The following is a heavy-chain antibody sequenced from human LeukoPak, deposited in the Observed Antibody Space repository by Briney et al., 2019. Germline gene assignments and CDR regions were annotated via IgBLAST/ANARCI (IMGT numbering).Heavy chain of an antibody. D-gene: IGHD3-10*01. V-gene: IGHV5-51*01. J-gene: IGHJ5*02. CDR1: GYSFTSYW. Sequence: GESLKISCKGSGYSFTSYWIGWVRQMPGKGLEWMGIIYPGDSDTRYSPSFQGQVTISADKSISTAYLQWSSLKASDTAMYYCAREVKGYYGSGSYYSNWFDPWGQGTLVTVPS. CDR2: IYPGDSDT. CDR3: AREVKGYYGSGSYYSNWFDP.